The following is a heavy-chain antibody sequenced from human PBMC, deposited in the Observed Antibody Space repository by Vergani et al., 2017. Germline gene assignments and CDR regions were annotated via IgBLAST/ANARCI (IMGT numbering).Heavy chain of an antibody. CDR1: GFTFSSYG. Sequence: QVQLVESGGGVVQPGRSLRLSCAASGFTFSSYGMHWVRQAPGKGLEWVAVIWYDGSNKYYADSVKGRFTISRDNSKNTLYLQMNSLRDEDTAVYYCARDVSGSYDYWGQGTLVTVSS. D-gene: IGHD1-26*01. CDR2: IWYDGSNK. CDR3: ARDVSGSYDY. J-gene: IGHJ4*02. V-gene: IGHV3-33*01.